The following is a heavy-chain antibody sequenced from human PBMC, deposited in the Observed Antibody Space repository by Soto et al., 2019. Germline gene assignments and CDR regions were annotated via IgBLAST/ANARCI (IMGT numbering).Heavy chain of an antibody. CDR2: IRSKAYGGTT. J-gene: IGHJ4*02. D-gene: IGHD4-17*01. V-gene: IGHV3-49*04. Sequence: EVQLVESGGGLVQPGRSLRLSCTASGFTFGDYAMSWVRQAPGKGLEWVGFIRSKAYGGTTEYAASVKGRFTISRDDSKSIAYLQMNSLKTEDTAVYYCTRVGTTVTTSGYWGQGTLVTVSS. CDR1: GFTFGDYA. CDR3: TRVGTTVTTSGY.